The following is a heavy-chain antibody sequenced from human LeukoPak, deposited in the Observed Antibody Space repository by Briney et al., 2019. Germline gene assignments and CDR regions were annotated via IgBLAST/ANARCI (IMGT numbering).Heavy chain of an antibody. D-gene: IGHD1-26*01. CDR3: ARHLVGAPPLNWFDP. CDR1: GGSISSSSYY. J-gene: IGHJ5*02. V-gene: IGHV4-39*01. Sequence: PSETLSLTCAVSGGSISSSSYYWGWIRQPPGTGLEWIGSIYYSGSTYYNPSLKSRVTISVDTSKNQFSLKLSSVTAADTAVYYCARHLVGAPPLNWFDPWGQGTLVTVSS. CDR2: IYYSGST.